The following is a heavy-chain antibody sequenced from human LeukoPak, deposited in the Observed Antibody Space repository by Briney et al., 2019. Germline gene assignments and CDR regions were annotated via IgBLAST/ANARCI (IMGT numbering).Heavy chain of an antibody. D-gene: IGHD3-10*01. CDR1: GDSISSNYYY. Sequence: SETLSLTCSVSGDSISSNYYYWGWIRQPPGKGLEWIGSINYSGSTHYHPSLKSRVTISVDTSKTQFSPKVNSVTAADTAVYYCARHADGHNLITAFDIWGQGTMVTVSS. CDR2: INYSGST. V-gene: IGHV4-39*01. J-gene: IGHJ3*02. CDR3: ARHADGHNLITAFDI.